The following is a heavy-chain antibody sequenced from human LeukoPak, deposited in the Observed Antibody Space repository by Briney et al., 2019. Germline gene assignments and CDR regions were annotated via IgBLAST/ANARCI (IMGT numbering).Heavy chain of an antibody. CDR2: IYYSGST. CDR1: GGSINSYY. Sequence: SETLSLTCTVSGGSINSYYWSWIRQPPGKGLEWIGYIYYSGSTNYNPSLKSRVTISVDTSKNQFSLKLSSVTAADTAVYYCARDSRPYGMDVWGQGTTVTVSS. V-gene: IGHV4-59*01. CDR3: ARDSRPYGMDV. J-gene: IGHJ6*02.